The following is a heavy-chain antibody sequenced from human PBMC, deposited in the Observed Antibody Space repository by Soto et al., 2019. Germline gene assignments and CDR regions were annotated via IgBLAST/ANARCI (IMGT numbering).Heavy chain of an antibody. V-gene: IGHV4-4*02. CDR3: ARDSGGGSSYMDT. D-gene: IGHD6-13*01. CDR2: IYHTGST. CDR1: GDSISSTDW. Sequence: QVQLQESGPGLVKPSGTLSLTCSFSGDSISSTDWWSWVRQPPGKGLEWIGEIYHTGSTNYNPSLKSRVTMSVDKSKNHFSLSLSSVTAADTAVYYCARDSGGGSSYMDTWGQGTLVTVSS. J-gene: IGHJ5*02.